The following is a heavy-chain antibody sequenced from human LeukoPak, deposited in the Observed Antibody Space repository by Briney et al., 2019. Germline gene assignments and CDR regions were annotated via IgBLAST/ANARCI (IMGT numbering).Heavy chain of an antibody. CDR1: GYTFTGYY. CDR3: VTLGGYYDSSGYYYGDY. D-gene: IGHD3-22*01. Sequence: ASVTVSCKASGYTFTGYYMHWVRQAPGQGREWMGWINHNSGGTNYAQKFQGRVTMTRYTSISTAYMELTRLRSDDPAFYYCVTLGGYYDSSGYYYGDYWGQGALVTVSS. J-gene: IGHJ4*02. V-gene: IGHV1-2*02. CDR2: INHNSGGT.